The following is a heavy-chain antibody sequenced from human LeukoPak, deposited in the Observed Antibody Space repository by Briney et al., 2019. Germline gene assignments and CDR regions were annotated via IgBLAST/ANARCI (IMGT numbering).Heavy chain of an antibody. Sequence: SETLSLTCTVSGGSISSYYWSWIRQPPGKGLEWIGCIYTSGSTNYNPSLKSRVTISVDTSKNQFSLKLSSVTAADTAVYYCARQEIAAAGDWFDPWGQGTLVTVSS. J-gene: IGHJ5*02. CDR2: IYTSGST. CDR1: GGSISSYY. V-gene: IGHV4-4*09. D-gene: IGHD6-13*01. CDR3: ARQEIAAAGDWFDP.